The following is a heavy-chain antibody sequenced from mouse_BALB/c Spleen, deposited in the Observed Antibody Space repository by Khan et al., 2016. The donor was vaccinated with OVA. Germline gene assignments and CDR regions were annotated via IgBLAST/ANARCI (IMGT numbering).Heavy chain of an antibody. CDR1: GYSITSGYG. Sequence: VQLKESGPGLVKPSQSLSLTCTVPGYSITSGYGWNWIRQFPGNKLEWMGYISYSGSTNYNPSLKSRISITRDTSKNQFFLQLNSVTTEDRATYYCARTARIKYWGQGTTLTVSS. CDR3: ARTARIKY. CDR2: ISYSGST. J-gene: IGHJ2*01. D-gene: IGHD1-2*01. V-gene: IGHV3-2*02.